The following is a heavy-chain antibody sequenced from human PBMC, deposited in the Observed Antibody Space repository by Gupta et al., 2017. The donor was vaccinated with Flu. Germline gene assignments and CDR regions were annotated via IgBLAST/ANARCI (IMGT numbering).Heavy chain of an antibody. CDR1: A. Sequence: AMSGVRQAPGKGWEWVSGITGSGAAKYYTDAGEGRFTISRDNSKNTLYLQMKNLSAEDTAVYYCAKDEDLNQYYHGMDVWGQGTTGTVSS. V-gene: IGHV3-23*01. CDR2: ITGSGAAK. CDR3: AKDEDLNQYYHGMDV. J-gene: IGHJ6*02.